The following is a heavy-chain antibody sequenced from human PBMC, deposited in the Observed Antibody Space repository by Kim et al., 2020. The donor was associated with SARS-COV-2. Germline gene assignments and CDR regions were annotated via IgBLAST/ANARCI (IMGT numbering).Heavy chain of an antibody. CDR3: ARDVITPHGDYYWYFDL. J-gene: IGHJ2*01. V-gene: IGHV1-3*01. D-gene: IGHD3-22*01. Sequence: FQGRVTITRDTSASTAYMELSSLRSEDTAVYYCARDVITPHGDYYWYFDLWGRGTLVTVSS.